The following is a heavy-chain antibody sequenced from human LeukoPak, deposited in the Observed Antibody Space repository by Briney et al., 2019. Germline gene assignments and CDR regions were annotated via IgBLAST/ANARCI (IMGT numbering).Heavy chain of an antibody. V-gene: IGHV3-74*01. CDR1: GFTFSSYW. D-gene: IGHD4-17*01. Sequence: GGSLRLSCAASGFTFSSYWMHWVRQAPGKGLVWVSRIDSDGSNTNYADSVKGRFTVSRDNAKNTLYLQMNSLRAKDTAVYYYARDDYGDYYFDYWGQGTLVTVSS. J-gene: IGHJ4*02. CDR2: IDSDGSNT. CDR3: ARDDYGDYYFDY.